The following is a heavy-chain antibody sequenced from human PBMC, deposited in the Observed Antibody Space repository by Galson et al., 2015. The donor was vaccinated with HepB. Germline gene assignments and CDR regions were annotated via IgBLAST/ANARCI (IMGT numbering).Heavy chain of an antibody. J-gene: IGHJ4*02. V-gene: IGHV1-69*13. D-gene: IGHD3-22*01. Sequence: SVKVSCKASGGTFSSYAISWVRQAPGQGLEWMGGIIPIFGTANYAQKFQGRVTITADESTSTAYMELSSLRSEDTAVYYCAVNYYDSSGYLSYFDYWCQGTLVTVSS. CDR1: GGTFSSYA. CDR3: AVNYYDSSGYLSYFDY. CDR2: IIPIFGTA.